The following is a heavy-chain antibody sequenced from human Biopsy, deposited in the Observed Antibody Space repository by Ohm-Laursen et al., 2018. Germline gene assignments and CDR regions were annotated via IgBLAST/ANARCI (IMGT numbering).Heavy chain of an antibody. J-gene: IGHJ6*02. V-gene: IGHV4-34*01. CDR1: GESFNGYY. CDR2: INHSGRT. CDR3: VRGVDYYDPYHYYALDV. Sequence: TLSLTCAVYGESFNGYYWSWIRQTPGKGLEWIGEINHSGRTNYNPSLKSRVTVSVDTSKNQFSLKVRSVTAADTAVYYCVRGVDYYDPYHYYALDVWGQGTTVTVSS. D-gene: IGHD3-22*01.